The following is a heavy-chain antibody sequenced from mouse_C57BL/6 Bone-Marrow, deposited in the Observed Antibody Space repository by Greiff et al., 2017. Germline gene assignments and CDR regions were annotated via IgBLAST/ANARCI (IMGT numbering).Heavy chain of an antibody. V-gene: IGHV14-1*01. CDR1: GFNIKDYY. J-gene: IGHJ2*01. CDR2: IDPEDGDT. Sequence: EVQLQQSGAELVRPGASVKLSCTASGFNIKDYYMHWVKQRPEQGLEWIGRIDPEDGDTEYAPKFQGKATMTADTSSNTAYLQLSSLTSEDTAVYYCTTRGFVTTVVATGLDYWGQGTTLTVSS. D-gene: IGHD1-1*01. CDR3: TTRGFVTTVVATGLDY.